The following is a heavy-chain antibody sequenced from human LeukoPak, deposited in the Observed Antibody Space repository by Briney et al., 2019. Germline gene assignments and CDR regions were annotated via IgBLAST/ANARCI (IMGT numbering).Heavy chain of an antibody. CDR1: GFTVSSNY. CDR2: ISSDSSYI. Sequence: GGSLRLSCAASGFTVSSNYMSWVRQAPGKGLEWVSSISSDSSYIYYADSVKGRLTISRDNAKKSLYLQMNSLTAEDTAVYYCARALHSSTWYKPYDYWGQGTLVTVSS. J-gene: IGHJ4*02. D-gene: IGHD6-13*01. CDR3: ARALHSSTWYKPYDY. V-gene: IGHV3-21*01.